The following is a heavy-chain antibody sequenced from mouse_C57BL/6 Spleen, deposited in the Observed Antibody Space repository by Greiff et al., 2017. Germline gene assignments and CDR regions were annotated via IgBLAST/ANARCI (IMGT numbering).Heavy chain of an antibody. D-gene: IGHD2-5*01. J-gene: IGHJ4*01. CDR3: GRKCYYSNCYAMED. Sequence: EVLLVESVAELVRPGASVKLSCTASGYNFKNTYMNWVKQRPEQGLEWIGRIYPANGNTNYAPKFQGKATITADTSSNTAYLQLSSLTSEDTAIYYCGRKCYYSNCYAMEDWGQGTSVTVSA. V-gene: IGHV14-3*01. CDR1: GYNFKNTY. CDR2: IYPANGNT.